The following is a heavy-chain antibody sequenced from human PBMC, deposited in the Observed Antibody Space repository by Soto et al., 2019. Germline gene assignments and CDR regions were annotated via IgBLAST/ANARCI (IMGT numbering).Heavy chain of an antibody. J-gene: IGHJ5*02. CDR1: GFTFSTYS. V-gene: IGHV3-21*01. CDR3: AKDPNYDFWSGYSGSGWFDP. Sequence: GPLLRSCSASGFTFSTYSMNWVRQAPGKGLEWVSSITGSGTYTYYADSVKGRFTISRDSAKNSLYLQMNSLRVEDTAVYYCAKDPNYDFWSGYSGSGWFDPWGQGTLVTVSS. D-gene: IGHD3-3*01. CDR2: ITGSGTYT.